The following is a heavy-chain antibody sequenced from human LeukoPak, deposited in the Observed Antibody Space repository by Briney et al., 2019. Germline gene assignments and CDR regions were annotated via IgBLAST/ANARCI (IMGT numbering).Heavy chain of an antibody. J-gene: IGHJ4*02. V-gene: IGHV3-48*03. CDR2: ISSSGSTI. D-gene: IGHD4-17*01. Sequence: GGSLRLSCAASGFTFSSYEMNWVRQAPGKGLEWVSYISSSGSTIYYADSVKGRFTISRDNAKNSLYLQMNSLRAEDTAVYYCARTRSVTPPCDYWGQGTLVTVSS. CDR1: GFTFSSYE. CDR3: ARTRSVTPPCDY.